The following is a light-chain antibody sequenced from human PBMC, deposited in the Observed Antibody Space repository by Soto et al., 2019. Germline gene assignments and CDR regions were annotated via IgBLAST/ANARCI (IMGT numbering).Light chain of an antibody. CDR2: EVS. CDR1: SSDVGAYSY. CDR3: SSYTSSTTLV. V-gene: IGLV2-14*01. Sequence: QSVLTQPASVSGSPGQSITISCTGTSSDVGAYSYVSWYQQHPGKVPKLMIYEVSNRPSGVSNRFSGSKSGNTASLTVSGLQAEDEADYYCSSYTSSTTLVFGGGTKLTVL. J-gene: IGLJ3*02.